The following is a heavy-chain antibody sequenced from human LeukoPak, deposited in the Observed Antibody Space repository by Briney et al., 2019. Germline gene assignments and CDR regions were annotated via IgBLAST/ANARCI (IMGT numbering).Heavy chain of an antibody. CDR2: IHHSGVT. CDR1: GYLISNGFD. V-gene: IGHV4-38-2*02. Sequence: SETLSLTCTVSGYLISNGFDWGWIRQPPGMGLEWIASIHHSGVTYLNPSLESRVTISIDTSKNQLSLNLASVTAADAAVYYCARDHLNQPMDVWGKGTTVAVSS. CDR3: ARDHLNQPMDV. J-gene: IGHJ6*03.